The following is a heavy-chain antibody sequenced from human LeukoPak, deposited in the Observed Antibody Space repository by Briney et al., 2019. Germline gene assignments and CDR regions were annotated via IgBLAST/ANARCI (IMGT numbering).Heavy chain of an antibody. D-gene: IGHD5-24*01. Sequence: PSETLSLTCAVFGGSFSGYFWGWIRQPPGRGLEWIGEINHSGSTNYNPSLKSRVTMSVDTSKNQFSLRLNSVTAADTPVYYCARREDGYKNPFDYWGQGTLVTVSS. J-gene: IGHJ4*02. CDR1: GGSFSGYF. V-gene: IGHV4-34*01. CDR2: INHSGST. CDR3: ARREDGYKNPFDY.